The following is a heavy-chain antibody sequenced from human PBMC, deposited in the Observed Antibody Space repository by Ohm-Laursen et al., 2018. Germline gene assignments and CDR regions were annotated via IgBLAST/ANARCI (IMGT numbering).Heavy chain of an antibody. V-gene: IGHV3-30*18. CDR3: AKDRSGTYRVSDY. D-gene: IGHD1-26*01. CDR1: GFTFNTYG. J-gene: IGHJ4*02. CDR2: ISDDGSNK. Sequence: SLRLSCSASGFTFNTYGMHWLRQAPGKGLEWVSFISDDGSNKYYVDSVKGRFTIARDNSKNTLYLQMNGLRPEDTAVYYCAKDRSGTYRVSDYWGQGTLVTVSS.